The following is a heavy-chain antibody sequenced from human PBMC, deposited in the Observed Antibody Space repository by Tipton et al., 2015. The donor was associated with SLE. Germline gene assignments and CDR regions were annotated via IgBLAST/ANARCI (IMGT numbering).Heavy chain of an antibody. CDR2: LYHSGST. CDR1: GYSITSGYY. V-gene: IGHV4-38-2*02. D-gene: IGHD6-19*01. Sequence: TLSLTCTVSGYSITSGYYWGWIRQTPGKGLEWIASLYHSGSTFYNPSLKSRVTISVDTSKNQFSLYLRSVTAADTAVYYCAREQWLVLWGYFDYWGQGSLVTVSS. CDR3: AREQWLVLWGYFDY. J-gene: IGHJ4*02.